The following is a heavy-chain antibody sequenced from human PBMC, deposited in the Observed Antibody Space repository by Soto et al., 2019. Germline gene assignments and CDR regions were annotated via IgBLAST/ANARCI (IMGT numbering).Heavy chain of an antibody. J-gene: IGHJ4*02. CDR3: ARGGIDGVDY. CDR2: ISTYTGNT. CDR1: GYTFTNFG. Sequence: QIPLVQSGAEVKKPGASVKISCKASGYTFTNFGFSWVRQAPGQGLEWMGWISTYTGNTNYAQKLQGRVSMTTDTSTSTAYMELRSLRSDDTAVYYCARGGIDGVDYWGQGTLVTVSS. D-gene: IGHD6-13*01. V-gene: IGHV1-18*01.